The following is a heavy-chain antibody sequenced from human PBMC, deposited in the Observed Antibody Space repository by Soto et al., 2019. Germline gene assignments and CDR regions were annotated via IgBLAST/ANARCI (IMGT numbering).Heavy chain of an antibody. J-gene: IGHJ6*02. CDR3: ARHHIFTVYGGMDV. V-gene: IGHV4-30-4*01. Sequence: SETLSLTCTVSGESIRSGNHYWSWIRQPPGKGLEWIGYIYYSGSTYYGPSLKSRVTISVDTSKNQFSLKLNSVTAADTAVYYCARHHIFTVYGGMDVSGQGTTVTVSS. CDR1: GESIRSGNHY. CDR2: IYYSGST. D-gene: IGHD3-9*01.